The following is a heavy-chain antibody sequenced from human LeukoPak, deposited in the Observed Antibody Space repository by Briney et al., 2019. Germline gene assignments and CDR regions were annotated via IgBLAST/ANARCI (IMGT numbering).Heavy chain of an antibody. CDR2: ISSSSSYT. CDR3: ARCHSSGWFYYFDY. Sequence: PGGSLILSCAASGFTFSDYYMSWIRQAPGKGLEWVSYISSSSSYTNYADSVKGRFTISRDNAKNSLYLQMNSLRAEDTAVYYCARCHSSGWFYYFDYWGQGTLVTVSS. D-gene: IGHD6-19*01. J-gene: IGHJ4*02. V-gene: IGHV3-11*03. CDR1: GFTFSDYY.